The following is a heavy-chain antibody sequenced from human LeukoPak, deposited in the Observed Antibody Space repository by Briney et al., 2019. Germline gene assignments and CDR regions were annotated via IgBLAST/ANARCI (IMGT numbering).Heavy chain of an antibody. D-gene: IGHD6-13*01. V-gene: IGHV1-46*01. CDR1: GGTFSSYA. CDR3: ARVPGTTAGMVF. Sequence: ASVKVSCKASGGTFSSYAISWVRQAPGQGLEWMGIINPSGGSTSYAQKFQGRVTMTRDTSTSTVYMELSNLRSEDTAVYYCARVPGTTAGMVFWGQGTLVTVSS. CDR2: INPSGGST. J-gene: IGHJ4*02.